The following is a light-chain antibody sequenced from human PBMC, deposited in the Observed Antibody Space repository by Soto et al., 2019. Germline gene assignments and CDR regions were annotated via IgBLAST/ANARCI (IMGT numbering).Light chain of an antibody. V-gene: IGKV3-11*01. Sequence: EIVLTQSPATLSLSPGERVTLSCRASQNVSTYLAWYQQKPGQAPRLLIYDASDRATGIPARLSGSGSGTDFTLTISSPAPEDSAVYYCQQRTNWLTFGPGTKVDIK. J-gene: IGKJ3*01. CDR1: QNVSTY. CDR3: QQRTNWLT. CDR2: DAS.